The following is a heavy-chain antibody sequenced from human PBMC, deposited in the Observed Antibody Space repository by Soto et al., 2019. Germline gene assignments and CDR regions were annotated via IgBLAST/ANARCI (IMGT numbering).Heavy chain of an antibody. Sequence: SETLSLTCAVSGGSISSGGYSWSWIRQPPGKGLEWIGYIYHSGSTYYNPSLKSRVTISVDRSKNQFSLKLSSVTAADTAVYYCASSSWYRGGMDVWGQGTTVTVSS. CDR1: GGSISSGGYS. CDR2: IYHSGST. V-gene: IGHV4-30-2*01. D-gene: IGHD6-13*01. J-gene: IGHJ6*02. CDR3: ASSSWYRGGMDV.